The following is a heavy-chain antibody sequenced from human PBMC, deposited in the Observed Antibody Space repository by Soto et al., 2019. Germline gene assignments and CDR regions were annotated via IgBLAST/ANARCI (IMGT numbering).Heavy chain of an antibody. D-gene: IGHD2-21*02. J-gene: IGHJ6*02. Sequence: VQLVESGGGVVQPGRSLRLSCAASGFTFSSYGMHWVRQAPGKGLEWVSYISSSSSTIYYADSVKGRFTISRDNAKNSLYLQMNSLRDEDTAVYYCARRDGGNSPDYYYYGMDVWGQGTTVTVSS. CDR3: ARRDGGNSPDYYYYGMDV. V-gene: IGHV3-48*02. CDR2: ISSSSSTI. CDR1: GFTFSSYG.